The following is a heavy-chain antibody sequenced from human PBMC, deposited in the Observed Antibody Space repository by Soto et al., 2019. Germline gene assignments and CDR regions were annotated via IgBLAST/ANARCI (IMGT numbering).Heavy chain of an antibody. CDR3: ARGLEEESGDDAWGVY. J-gene: IGHJ4*02. D-gene: IGHD5-12*01. Sequence: QVQLVQSGAEVKKPGSSVKVSCKASGGTFSSYTISWVRQAPGQGLEWMGRIIPILGIANYAQKFQGRVTSTEDKSTSPAYMELSSVSSEDTAVYYCARGLEEESGDDAWGVYWGQGTLVTVSS. CDR2: IIPILGIA. V-gene: IGHV1-69*02. CDR1: GGTFSSYT.